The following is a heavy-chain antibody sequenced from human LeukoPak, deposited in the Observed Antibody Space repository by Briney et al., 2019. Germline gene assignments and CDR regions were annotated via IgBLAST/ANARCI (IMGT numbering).Heavy chain of an antibody. CDR3: ASTYGDYVSSSDYYYYYMDV. J-gene: IGHJ6*03. CDR1: GFTFSSYA. D-gene: IGHD4-17*01. V-gene: IGHV3-23*01. CDR2: ISGSGGST. Sequence: GGSLRLSCAASGFTFSSYAMSWVRQAPGKGLEWVSAISGSGGSTYYADSVKGRFTISRDNSKDTLYLQMNSLRAEDTAVYYCASTYGDYVSSSDYYYYYMDVWGKGTTVTISS.